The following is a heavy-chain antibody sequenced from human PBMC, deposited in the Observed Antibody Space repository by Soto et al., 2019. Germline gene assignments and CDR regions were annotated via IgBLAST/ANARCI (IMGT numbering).Heavy chain of an antibody. CDR3: AKLRYSSGSGNFDY. Sequence: DVQLVESGGGSVQPGRSLRLSCAASGFTFDGYAMHWVRQAPGKGLEWVSGLSWNSGGVDYADSVKGRFTISRDNAKNSLYLQMNSLRADDTALYYCAKLRYSSGSGNFDYWGRGTLVTVSS. CDR1: GFTFDGYA. CDR2: LSWNSGGV. J-gene: IGHJ4*02. V-gene: IGHV3-9*01. D-gene: IGHD3-10*01.